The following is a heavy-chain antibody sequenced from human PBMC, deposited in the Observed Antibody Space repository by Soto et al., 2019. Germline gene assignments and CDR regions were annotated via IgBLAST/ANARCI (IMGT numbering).Heavy chain of an antibody. D-gene: IGHD3-10*01. CDR1: TFTFKKYV. CDR2: ITGTGGAT. CDR3: ATGAPPPPSVYYGLDL. V-gene: IGHV3-23*01. J-gene: IGHJ6*02. Sequence: EMQLLESGGGLVRPGGSLRLSCAASTFTFKKYVMSWVRQSPGEGLEWVSAITGTGGATYYAESVKGRFTVSRDNSNNTLFLQMNTLRVEDTAVYFCATGAPPPPSVYYGLDLWGQGTTVTVS.